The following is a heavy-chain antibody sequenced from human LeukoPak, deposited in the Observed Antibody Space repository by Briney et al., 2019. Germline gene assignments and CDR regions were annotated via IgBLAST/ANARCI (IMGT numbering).Heavy chain of an antibody. D-gene: IGHD5-12*01. J-gene: IGHJ3*02. CDR2: ITSSSSFI. V-gene: IGHV3-21*01. Sequence: GRSLRLSCAASRFSFSSYSMNWVRQAPGKGLEWVSSITSSSSFIYYADSVKGRFTISRDNARNSLYLQMNSLRAEDTAVYYCARGAGGYDWNDAFDIWGQGTMVTVSS. CDR3: ARGAGGYDWNDAFDI. CDR1: RFSFSSYS.